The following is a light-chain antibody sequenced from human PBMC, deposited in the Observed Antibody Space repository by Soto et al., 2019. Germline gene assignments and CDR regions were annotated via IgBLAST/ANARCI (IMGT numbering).Light chain of an antibody. J-gene: IGKJ4*01. Sequence: DIQMTQTPSSLSASVGDRVTITCQASHHISDYLNWYQQRPGKAPKLLIYDASNLQTGVPIRFRGSGSGTHFTLTISSLQPEDAATYYCLQYDCVPRLFGGGTNVEI. CDR2: DAS. CDR1: HHISDY. V-gene: IGKV1-33*01. CDR3: LQYDCVPRL.